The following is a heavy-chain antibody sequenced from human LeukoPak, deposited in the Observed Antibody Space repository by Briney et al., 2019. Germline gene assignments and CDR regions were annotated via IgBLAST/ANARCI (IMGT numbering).Heavy chain of an antibody. Sequence: GGSLRLSCAASGFTFSSYAMTWVRQAPGKGLEWVSGISGSGGSTYYVDSVKGRFTISRDNSKNTLYLQMNSLRAEDTAVYYCTTEPPMDFFVVLPAWGQGTLVTVSS. D-gene: IGHD2-2*01. CDR3: TTEPPMDFFVVLPA. J-gene: IGHJ5*02. CDR1: GFTFSSYA. CDR2: ISGSGGST. V-gene: IGHV3-23*01.